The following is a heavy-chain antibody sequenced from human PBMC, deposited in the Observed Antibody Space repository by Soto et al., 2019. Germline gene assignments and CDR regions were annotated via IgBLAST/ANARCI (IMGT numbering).Heavy chain of an antibody. D-gene: IGHD3-22*01. CDR3: ARGHFDSRGYSNALDC. CDR2: IHYNGRT. V-gene: IGHV4-59*02. Sequence: QVQLQESGPRLAKPSETLSLTCSVSGASVTDYYWTWIRLTPKRELQWIGFIHYNGRTDSSPSLXRXVXIXLDTSKNHVSLILNSVNVADSAIYYCARGHFDSRGYSNALDCWGQGTLVTVSS. J-gene: IGHJ4*02. CDR1: GASVTDYY.